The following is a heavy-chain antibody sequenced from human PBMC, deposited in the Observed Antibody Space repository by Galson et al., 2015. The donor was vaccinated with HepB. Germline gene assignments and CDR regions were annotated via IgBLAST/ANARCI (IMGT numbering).Heavy chain of an antibody. V-gene: IGHV3-9*01. Sequence: SLRLSCAASGFNFDDYTMHWVRQAPGKGLEWVSGISWNSGDIGYADSVKGRFTISRDNAKNSLYLQMNSLRAEDTALYYCAKDILAAAGLDAFDIWGQGTMVTVSS. J-gene: IGHJ3*02. CDR1: GFNFDDYT. CDR2: ISWNSGDI. D-gene: IGHD6-13*01. CDR3: AKDILAAAGLDAFDI.